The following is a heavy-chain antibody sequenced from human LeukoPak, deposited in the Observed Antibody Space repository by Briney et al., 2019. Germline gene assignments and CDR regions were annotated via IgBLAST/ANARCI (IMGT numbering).Heavy chain of an antibody. CDR3: AGGRYYYDSSGYYLDY. D-gene: IGHD3-22*01. Sequence: SSETLSLTCTVSGGSISSYYWSWIRQPPGKGLEWIGYIYYSGSTYYNPSLKSRVTISVDTSKNQFSLKLSSVTAADTAVYYCAGGRYYYDSSGYYLDYWGQGTLVTVSS. J-gene: IGHJ4*02. V-gene: IGHV4-59*06. CDR2: IYYSGST. CDR1: GGSISSYY.